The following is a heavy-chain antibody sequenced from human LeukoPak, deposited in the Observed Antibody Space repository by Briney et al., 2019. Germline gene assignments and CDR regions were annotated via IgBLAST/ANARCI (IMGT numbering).Heavy chain of an antibody. Sequence: SETLSLTCTVSGGSISSYYWSWIRQPPGKGLEWIGYIYYSGSTNYNPSLKSRVTISVDTSKNQFSLKLSSVTAADTAVYYCARTSRYYDSSGYYPALDYWGQGNLVTVSS. CDR1: GGSISSYY. CDR3: ARTSRYYDSSGYYPALDY. D-gene: IGHD3-22*01. V-gene: IGHV4-59*01. CDR2: IYYSGST. J-gene: IGHJ4*02.